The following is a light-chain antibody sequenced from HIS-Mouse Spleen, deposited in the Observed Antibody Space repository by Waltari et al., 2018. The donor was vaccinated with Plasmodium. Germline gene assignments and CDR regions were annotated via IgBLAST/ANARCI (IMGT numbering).Light chain of an antibody. CDR1: QSVSSN. J-gene: IGKJ5*01. Sequence: EIVMTQSPATLSVSPGERATLSCSASQSVSSNLAWYQQKPGQAPRLLIYGAYTRATGIPARFSGSGSGTEFTLTISSMQSEDFAVYYCQQYNNWPTCGQGTRLEIK. V-gene: IGKV3-15*01. CDR2: GAY. CDR3: QQYNNWPT.